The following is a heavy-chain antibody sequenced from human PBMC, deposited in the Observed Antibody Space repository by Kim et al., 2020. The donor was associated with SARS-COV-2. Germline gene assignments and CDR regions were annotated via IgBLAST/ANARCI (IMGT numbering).Heavy chain of an antibody. J-gene: IGHJ6*01. V-gene: IGHV4-39*01. Sequence: SETLSLTCTVSGGSLSSSSYYWGWIRQPPGKGLEWIGTAYYIGNTYYNPSLKSRVTISVDTSKNQFSLKLGSVTAADTAVYYCARHQRYSSGWYAASYY. CDR2: AYYIGNT. CDR1: GGSLSSSSYY. D-gene: IGHD6-19*01. CDR3: ARHQRYSSGWYAASYY.